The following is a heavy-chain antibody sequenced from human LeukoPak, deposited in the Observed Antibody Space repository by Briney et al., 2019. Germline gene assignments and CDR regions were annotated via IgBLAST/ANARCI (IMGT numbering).Heavy chain of an antibody. J-gene: IGHJ4*02. CDR1: GLTFSSYW. V-gene: IGHV3-7*01. D-gene: IGHD2-2*01. CDR3: ARDCSSTSCYDLW. Sequence: TGGSLRLSCAASGLTFSSYWMSWVRQAPGKGLEWVANIKQDGSEKYYVDSVKGRFTISRDNAKNSLYLQMNSLRAEDTAVYYCARDCSSTSCYDLWGGQGTLVTVSS. CDR2: IKQDGSEK.